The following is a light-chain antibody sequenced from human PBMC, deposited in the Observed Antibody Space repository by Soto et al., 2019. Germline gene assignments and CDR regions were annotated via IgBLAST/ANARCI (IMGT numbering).Light chain of an antibody. Sequence: QSVLTQPASVSGSPGQSITISCTGNSSDVGGYNYVSWYQQHPGIAPKLLIYGVTNRPSGVSPRFSGSKSGNTASLTISGLQAEDEADYHCSSYTSASTLLYLFGTGTKLTVL. J-gene: IGLJ1*01. CDR2: GVT. CDR1: SSDVGGYNY. CDR3: SSYTSASTLLYL. V-gene: IGLV2-14*01.